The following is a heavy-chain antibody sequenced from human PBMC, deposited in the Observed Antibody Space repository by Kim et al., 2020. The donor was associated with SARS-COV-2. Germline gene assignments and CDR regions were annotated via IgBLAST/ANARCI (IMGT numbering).Heavy chain of an antibody. CDR1: GGSISSSSYY. J-gene: IGHJ4*02. CDR2: IYYSGST. Sequence: SETLSLTCTVSGGSISSSSYYWGWIRQPPGKGLEWIGSIYYSGSTYYNPSLKSRVTISVDTSKNQFSLKLSSVTAADTAVYYCARRGRGTVTIFDYWGQGTLVTVSS. D-gene: IGHD4-4*01. CDR3: ARRGRGTVTIFDY. V-gene: IGHV4-39*01.